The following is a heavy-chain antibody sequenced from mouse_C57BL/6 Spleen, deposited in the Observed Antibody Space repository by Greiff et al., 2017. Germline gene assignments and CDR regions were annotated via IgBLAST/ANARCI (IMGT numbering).Heavy chain of an antibody. CDR3: ARREPLYSSMDY. CDR1: GFSLSTSGMG. V-gene: IGHV8-12*01. J-gene: IGHJ4*01. Sequence: QVTLKESGPGILQSSQTLSLTCSFSGFSLSTSGMGVSWIRQPSGKGLEWLAHIYWDDDKRYNPSLKSRLTISKDTSRNQVFLKITSVDTADTATYYCARREPLYSSMDYWGQGTSVTVSS. CDR2: IYWDDDK.